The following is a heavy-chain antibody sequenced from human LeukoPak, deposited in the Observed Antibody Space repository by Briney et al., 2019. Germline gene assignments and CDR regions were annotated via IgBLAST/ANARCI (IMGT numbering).Heavy chain of an antibody. CDR1: GYSFTNYW. Sequence: GESLKISCKGSGYSFTNYWIGWVRQMPGKGLEWMGIIYPGDSDTRYSPSFQGQVTISADKSINTAYLQWSRLKASDTAMYYCARLDGGGYYYYGMDVWGQGTTVTVSS. D-gene: IGHD3-16*01. J-gene: IGHJ6*02. CDR2: IYPGDSDT. CDR3: ARLDGGGYYYYGMDV. V-gene: IGHV5-51*01.